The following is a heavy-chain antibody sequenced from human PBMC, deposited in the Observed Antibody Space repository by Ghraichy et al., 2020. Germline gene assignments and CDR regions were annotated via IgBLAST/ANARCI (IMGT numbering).Heavy chain of an antibody. J-gene: IGHJ4*02. D-gene: IGHD6-13*01. CDR3: ARDLRDSSSWYSGY. CDR2: ISSSSSYI. V-gene: IGHV3-21*01. Sequence: GGSLRLSCAASGFTFSSYSMNWVRQAPGKGLEWVSSISSSSSYIYYADSVKGRLTISRDNAKNSLYLQMNSLRAEDTAVYYCARDLRDSSSWYSGYWGQGTLVTVSS. CDR1: GFTFSSYS.